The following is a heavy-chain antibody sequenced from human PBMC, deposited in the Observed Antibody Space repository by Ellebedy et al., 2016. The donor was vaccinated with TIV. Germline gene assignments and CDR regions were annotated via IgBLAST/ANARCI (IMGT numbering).Heavy chain of an antibody. CDR2: INAGGSVI. J-gene: IGHJ3*01. D-gene: IGHD1-26*01. V-gene: IGHV3-48*02. CDR3: ARDHTGSQIENAYDV. CDR1: GFPFSTYD. Sequence: PGGSLRLSCAASGFPFSTYDMNWVRQAPGKGLQWVSFINAGGSVIYADSVKGRFTVSRENAKNSLYLQMTSLRDEDTAVYYCARDHTGSQIENAYDVWGQGTMVTVSS.